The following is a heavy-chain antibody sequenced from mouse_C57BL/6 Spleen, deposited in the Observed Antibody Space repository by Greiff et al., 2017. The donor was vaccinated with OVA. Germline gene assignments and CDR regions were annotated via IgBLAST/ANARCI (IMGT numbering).Heavy chain of an antibody. V-gene: IGHV1-69*01. CDR1: GYTFTSYW. CDR2: IDPSDSYT. D-gene: IGHD2-3*01. CDR3: ARYDGYYDYAMDY. Sequence: QVQLQQPGAELVMPGASVKLSCKASGYTFTSYWMHWVKQRPGQGLEWIGEIDPSDSYTNYNQKFKCKSTMTVDKSSSTAYMQLSSLTSEDSAVYYCARYDGYYDYAMDYWGQGTSVTVSS. J-gene: IGHJ4*01.